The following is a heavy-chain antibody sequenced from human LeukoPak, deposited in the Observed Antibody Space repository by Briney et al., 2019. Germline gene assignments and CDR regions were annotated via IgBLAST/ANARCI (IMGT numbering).Heavy chain of an antibody. D-gene: IGHD3-22*01. CDR2: ISGSGGTT. Sequence: PGGSLRLSCAASGFTFSSYAMSWVRQAPGEGLEWVSGISGSGGTTYHADSVKGRFTISRDNSKNTLYLQMNSLRAEATAVYYCARRPGYYDRNGYSYVYWGQGTLSPSPQ. CDR3: ARRPGYYDRNGYSYVY. CDR1: GFTFSSYA. V-gene: IGHV3-23*01. J-gene: IGHJ4*02.